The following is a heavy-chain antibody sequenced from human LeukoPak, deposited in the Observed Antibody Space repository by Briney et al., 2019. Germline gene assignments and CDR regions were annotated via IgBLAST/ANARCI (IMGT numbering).Heavy chain of an antibody. D-gene: IGHD3-3*01. CDR3: ARDAYHDFWSGYYSGYYYYGMDV. CDR1: GGSISSGGYY. CDR2: IYYSGST. J-gene: IGHJ6*02. Sequence: SETLSLTCTVSGGSISSGGYYWSWIRQHPGKGLEWIGYIYYSGSTYYNPSLKSRVTISVDTSKNQFSLKLSSVTAADTAVYYCARDAYHDFWSGYYSGYYYYGMDVWGQGTTVTVSS. V-gene: IGHV4-31*03.